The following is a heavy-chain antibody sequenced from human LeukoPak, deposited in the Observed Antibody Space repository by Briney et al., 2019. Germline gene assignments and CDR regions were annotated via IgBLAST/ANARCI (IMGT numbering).Heavy chain of an antibody. J-gene: IGHJ4*02. D-gene: IGHD5-24*01. V-gene: IGHV4-39*01. CDR2: IDESGST. CDR3: AKIGMATLFDY. CDR1: GGSISKSSFY. Sequence: SETLSLTCTVSGGSISKSSFYWAWIRQPPGRGPEGIGSIDESGSTYYNPSLKSRLTISENTSKNQFSLRLRFVTAADTAVYYCAKIGMATLFDYWGQGILITVSS.